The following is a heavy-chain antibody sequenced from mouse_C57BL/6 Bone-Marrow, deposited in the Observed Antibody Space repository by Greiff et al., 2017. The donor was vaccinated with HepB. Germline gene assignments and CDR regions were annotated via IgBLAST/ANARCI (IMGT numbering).Heavy chain of an antibody. Sequence: VKLQESGPGLVQPSQSLSITCTVSGFSLTSYGVHWVRQSPGKGLEWLGVIWSGGSTDYNAAFISRLSISKDNSKSQVFFKMNSLQADDTAIYYCAVQLRSAWFAYWGQGTLVTVSA. D-gene: IGHD3-2*02. V-gene: IGHV2-2*01. J-gene: IGHJ3*01. CDR1: GFSLTSYG. CDR2: IWSGGST. CDR3: AVQLRSAWFAY.